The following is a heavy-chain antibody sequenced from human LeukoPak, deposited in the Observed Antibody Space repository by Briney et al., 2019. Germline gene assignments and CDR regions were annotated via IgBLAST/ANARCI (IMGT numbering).Heavy chain of an antibody. CDR2: IYHSGNP. Sequence: PSETLSLTCTVSGYSISSGYYWGWIRQPPGKGLEWIGSIYHSGNPNYNPSLKSRLTISVDKAKNQFSLNLNSVTAADTAVYYCAREGGGSIWYFDLWGRGTLVTVSS. CDR1: GYSISSGYY. V-gene: IGHV4-38-2*02. D-gene: IGHD6-25*01. CDR3: AREGGGSIWYFDL. J-gene: IGHJ2*01.